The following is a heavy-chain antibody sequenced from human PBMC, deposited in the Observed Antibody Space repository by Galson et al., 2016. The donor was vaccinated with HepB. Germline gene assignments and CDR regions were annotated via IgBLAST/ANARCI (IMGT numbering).Heavy chain of an antibody. CDR1: GFTFSDYY. J-gene: IGHJ4*02. Sequence: SLRLSCAASGFTFSDYYMSWIRQAPGKGLEWVSGISASGGGSPYADPVKGRFTISRDDSKSTLHLQMDSLRVEDSAVYYCAKSPVTYFQTVLAPWGQGTLVIVSS. V-gene: IGHV3-23*01. CDR2: ISASGGGS. D-gene: IGHD2-8*01. CDR3: AKSPVTYFQTVLAP.